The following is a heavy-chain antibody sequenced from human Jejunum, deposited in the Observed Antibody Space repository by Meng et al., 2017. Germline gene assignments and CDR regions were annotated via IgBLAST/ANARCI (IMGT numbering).Heavy chain of an antibody. V-gene: IGHV4-34*01. CDR2: ITHNGAT. D-gene: IGHD2/OR15-2a*01. Sequence: QVQLQQWVAGLLKPSETLSLTCAVYGESFNSYYWTWIRQPPGKGLEWIGEITHNGATNYSPSLKSRVSISLDTSKKQFSLNLTSLTAADTAMYYCARGDPLIVVRGSSLDYWGQGTLVTVSS. J-gene: IGHJ4*02. CDR1: GESFNSYY. CDR3: ARGDPLIVVRGSSLDY.